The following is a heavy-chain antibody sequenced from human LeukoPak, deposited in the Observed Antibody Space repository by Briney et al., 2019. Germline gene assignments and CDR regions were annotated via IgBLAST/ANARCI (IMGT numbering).Heavy chain of an antibody. Sequence: TGGSLRLSCAASGFTFSDYAMHWVRQAPGKGLDWVAVTLHDGNNKYYADSVKGRFTISRDNSKNTLYLQMNSLRAEDTAIYYCSRSTDHAPTPWKYYGMDVWGQGTTVTVSS. CDR2: TLHDGNNK. CDR1: GFTFSDYA. V-gene: IGHV3-30-3*01. J-gene: IGHJ6*02. D-gene: IGHD1-1*01. CDR3: SRSTDHAPTPWKYYGMDV.